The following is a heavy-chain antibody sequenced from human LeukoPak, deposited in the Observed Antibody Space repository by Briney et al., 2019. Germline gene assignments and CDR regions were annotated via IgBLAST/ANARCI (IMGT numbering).Heavy chain of an antibody. V-gene: IGHV4-59*01. CDR1: GGSISSYY. CDR3: ARERIVGATARGSAFDI. J-gene: IGHJ3*02. D-gene: IGHD1-26*01. Sequence: SETLSLTCTVSGGSISSYYWRWIRQPPGKGLEWIGYIYYSGSTNYNPSLKNRVTISVDTSKNQFSLKLSSVTAADTAVYYWARERIVGATARGSAFDIWGQGTMVTVSS. CDR2: IYYSGST.